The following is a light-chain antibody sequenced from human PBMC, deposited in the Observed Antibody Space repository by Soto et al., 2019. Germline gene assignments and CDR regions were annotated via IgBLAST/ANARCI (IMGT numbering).Light chain of an antibody. CDR2: SAA. J-gene: IGKJ3*01. CDR1: QGIRND. Sequence: AIQMTQSPSSLSASVGDRVTITCRASQGIRNDIAWYQQRAGKAPKLLIYSAAILQSGVPSRFSGSGSGTDFTLTISSLQPEDSATYYCLQDYNYPFTFGPGTKVDIK. V-gene: IGKV1-6*01. CDR3: LQDYNYPFT.